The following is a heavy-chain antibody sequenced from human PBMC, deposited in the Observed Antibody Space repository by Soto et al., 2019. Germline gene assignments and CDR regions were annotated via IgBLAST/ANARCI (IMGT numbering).Heavy chain of an antibody. Sequence: EVQLVESGGGLVQPGGSLRLSCAASGFTFSSYSMNWVRQAPGKGLEWVSYISSSSTIYYADSVKGRFTISRDNAKNSLYLQMNSLRAEDTAVYYCARAGGLNWGQGTLVTVSS. CDR3: ARAGGLN. CDR2: ISSSSTI. V-gene: IGHV3-48*01. D-gene: IGHD3-10*01. CDR1: GFTFSSYS. J-gene: IGHJ4*02.